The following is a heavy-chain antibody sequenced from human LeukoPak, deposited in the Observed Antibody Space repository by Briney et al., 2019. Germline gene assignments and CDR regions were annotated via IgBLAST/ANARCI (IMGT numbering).Heavy chain of an antibody. Sequence: PSETLSLTCTVSGDSITSSSYYWGWIRQPPGKGLEWIGSIYYSGSTNYNPSLKSRVTISVDTSKNQFSLKLSSVTAADTAVYYCAKRRGSGYYYAYYFDYWGQGTLVTVSS. D-gene: IGHD3-22*01. CDR1: GDSITSSSYY. V-gene: IGHV4-39*07. J-gene: IGHJ4*02. CDR2: IYYSGST. CDR3: AKRRGSGYYYAYYFDY.